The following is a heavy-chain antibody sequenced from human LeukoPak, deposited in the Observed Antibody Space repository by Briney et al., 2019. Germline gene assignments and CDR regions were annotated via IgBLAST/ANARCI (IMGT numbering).Heavy chain of an antibody. CDR1: GYTFTSYY. CDR3: ARDRPGEGSGSQAQYYFDY. CDR2: INPSGGST. V-gene: IGHV1-46*01. Sequence: ASVKVSCKASGYTFTSYYMHWVRQAPGQGLEWMGIINPSGGSTSYAQKFQGRVTMTRDTSTSTVYMELSSPRSEDTTVYYCARDRPGEGSGSQAQYYFDYWGQGTLVTVSS. D-gene: IGHD3-10*01. J-gene: IGHJ4*02.